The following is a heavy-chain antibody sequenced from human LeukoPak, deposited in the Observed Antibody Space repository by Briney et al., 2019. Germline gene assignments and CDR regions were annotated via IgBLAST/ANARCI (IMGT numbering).Heavy chain of an antibody. D-gene: IGHD1-7*01. CDR1: GGTFSSYS. Sequence: SVKVSYKASGGTFSSYSFTWVRQAPGQGLEWMGRIIPMFNTANYAQDFQDRVTITADKSTSTAYMELITLRSEDTAVYYCAGEAKTSNWNSVPYLDYWGQGTLITVSS. J-gene: IGHJ4*02. CDR3: AGEAKTSNWNSVPYLDY. V-gene: IGHV1-69*08. CDR2: IIPMFNTA.